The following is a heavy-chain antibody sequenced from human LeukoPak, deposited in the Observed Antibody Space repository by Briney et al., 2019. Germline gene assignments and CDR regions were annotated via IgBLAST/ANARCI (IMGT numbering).Heavy chain of an antibody. J-gene: IGHJ6*03. D-gene: IGHD6-13*01. CDR2: ISSSSSTI. Sequence: GGSLRLSCAASGFIFSDYYMSWIRQAPGKGLEWVSYISSSSSTIYYADSVRGRFTISRDNATNSLYLQMNSLRAEDTAVYYCARESIAAAVVYYYYYMDAWGKGTTVTVSS. CDR3: ARESIAAAVVYYYYYMDA. V-gene: IGHV3-11*04. CDR1: GFIFSDYY.